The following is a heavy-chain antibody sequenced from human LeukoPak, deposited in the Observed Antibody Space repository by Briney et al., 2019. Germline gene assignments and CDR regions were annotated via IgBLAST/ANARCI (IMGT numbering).Heavy chain of an antibody. J-gene: IGHJ4*02. CDR2: IYYSGST. D-gene: IGHD2/OR15-2a*01. CDR1: GGSIRNYY. Sequence: SETLSLTCTVSGGSIRNYYWSWIRQPPGKGLEWIGYIYYSGSTNYKPSLKSRVTISVDTSKNQFSLKLSSVTAADAAVYYCARGSYLVYFDYWGQGTLVTVSS. V-gene: IGHV4-59*01. CDR3: ARGSYLVYFDY.